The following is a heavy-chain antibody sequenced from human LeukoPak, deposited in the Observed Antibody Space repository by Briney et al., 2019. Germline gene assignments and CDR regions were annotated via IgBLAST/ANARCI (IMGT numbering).Heavy chain of an antibody. D-gene: IGHD3-22*01. CDR2: IIPIFGTA. Sequence: SVTVSCKASGGTFSSYAISWVRQAPGQGLEWMGGIIPIFGTANYAQKFQGRVTITADESTSTAYMELSSLRSEDTAVYYCASTTIMIVVVITNYYGMDVWGQGTTVTVSS. CDR1: GGTFSSYA. CDR3: ASTTIMIVVVITNYYGMDV. J-gene: IGHJ6*02. V-gene: IGHV1-69*01.